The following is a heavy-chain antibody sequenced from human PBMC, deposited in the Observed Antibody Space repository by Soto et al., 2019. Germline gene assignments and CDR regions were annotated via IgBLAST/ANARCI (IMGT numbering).Heavy chain of an antibody. J-gene: IGHJ4*02. Sequence: GESLKISCKGSGYSFAGYWITWVRQKPGKGLEWMGRIDPSDSQTYYSPSFRGHVTVSVTKSITTVFLQWSSLRASDTAMYYCARQIYDSDTGPNFQYYFDSWGQGTPVTVSS. CDR2: IDPSDSQT. CDR3: ARQIYDSDTGPNFQYYFDS. CDR1: GYSFAGYW. D-gene: IGHD3-22*01. V-gene: IGHV5-10-1*01.